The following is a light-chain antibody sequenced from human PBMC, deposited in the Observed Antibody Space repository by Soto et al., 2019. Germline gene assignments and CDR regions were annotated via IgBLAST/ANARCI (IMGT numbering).Light chain of an antibody. CDR3: AAWDDSLNGYV. V-gene: IGLV1-44*01. Sequence: QAVVTQPPSASGTPGQRVTISCSGSSSNIGSNTVNWYQQLPGTAPKLLIYSNNQRPSGVPDRFSGSNSGTSASLAISGLQSEDEADYYCAAWDDSLNGYVFGTGTKLTVL. J-gene: IGLJ1*01. CDR2: SNN. CDR1: SSNIGSNT.